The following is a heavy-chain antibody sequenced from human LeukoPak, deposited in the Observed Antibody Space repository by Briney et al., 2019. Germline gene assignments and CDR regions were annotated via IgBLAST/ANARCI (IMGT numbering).Heavy chain of an antibody. J-gene: IGHJ4*02. V-gene: IGHV3-15*01. D-gene: IGHD3-22*01. Sequence: GGSLRLSCAASGFTFSNAWMSWVCQAPGKGLEWVGRIKSKTDGGTTDYAAPVKGRFTISRDDSKNTLYLQMNSLKTEDTAVYYCTTIRPRLYYYDSSGYYDYWGQGTLVTVSS. CDR2: IKSKTDGGTT. CDR1: GFTFSNAW. CDR3: TTIRPRLYYYDSSGYYDY.